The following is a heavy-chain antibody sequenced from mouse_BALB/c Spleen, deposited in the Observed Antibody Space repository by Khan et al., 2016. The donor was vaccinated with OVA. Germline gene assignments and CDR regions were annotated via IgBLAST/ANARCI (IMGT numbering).Heavy chain of an antibody. V-gene: IGHV3-2*02. Sequence: EVQLQESGPGLVKPSQSLSLTCTVTGYSITSNYAWNWIRQFPGNKMEWMGYISYSGSTNYKPSLKRRISITRETSKNQFFLQLNSVTTEDTATYYCARGNYYGYAMDYWGQGTSLTVSS. CDR2: ISYSGST. CDR3: ARGNYYGYAMDY. D-gene: IGHD1-1*01. CDR1: GYSITSNYA. J-gene: IGHJ4*01.